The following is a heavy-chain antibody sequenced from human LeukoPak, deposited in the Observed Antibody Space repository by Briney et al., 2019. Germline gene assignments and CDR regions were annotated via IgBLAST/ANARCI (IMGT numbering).Heavy chain of an antibody. V-gene: IGHV3-23*01. Sequence: PGGSLRLSCAASGFTFSNPDMSWVRQAPGKGLEWVSAIGGSGSSTFYADSVKGRFTVSRDNSKNTLYLQMSSLRAEDTAVYYCAKSRLTPHPWGQGTLVTVSS. CDR2: IGGSGSST. CDR1: GFTFSNPD. D-gene: IGHD1-14*01. CDR3: AKSRLTPHP. J-gene: IGHJ5*02.